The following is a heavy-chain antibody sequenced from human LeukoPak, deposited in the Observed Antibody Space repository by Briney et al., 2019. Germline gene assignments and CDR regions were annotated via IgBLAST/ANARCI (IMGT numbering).Heavy chain of an antibody. Sequence: SETLSLTCSVSGDSISSYYWSWIRQPPGKGLEWIGFVFYSGSTNYNPSLESRVTISVDTSKNQFSLKLSSVTAADTAVYYCARERRSGTYYYFDYWGQGTLVTVSS. V-gene: IGHV4-59*01. CDR2: VFYSGST. J-gene: IGHJ4*02. CDR1: GDSISSYY. CDR3: ARERRSGTYYYFDY. D-gene: IGHD1-26*01.